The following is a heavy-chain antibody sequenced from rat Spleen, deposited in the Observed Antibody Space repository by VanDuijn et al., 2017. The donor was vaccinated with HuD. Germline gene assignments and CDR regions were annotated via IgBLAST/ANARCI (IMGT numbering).Heavy chain of an antibody. CDR1: GFTFSNYY. Sequence: EVQLVESGGGLVQPGRSLKLSCAASGFTFSNYYMAWVRQAPTKGLEWVAYISTGGHNTYYRDSVKGRFTISRDNAKSTLYLQMDGLRSEDTATYYCATAPKYWGQGVMVTVSS. D-gene: IGHD3-2*01. CDR3: ATAPKY. J-gene: IGHJ2*01. CDR2: ISTGGHNT. V-gene: IGHV5-27*01.